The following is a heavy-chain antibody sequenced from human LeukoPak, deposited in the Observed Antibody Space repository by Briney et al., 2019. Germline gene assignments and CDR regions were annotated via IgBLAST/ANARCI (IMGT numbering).Heavy chain of an antibody. Sequence: PSETLSLTCAVSGVSINSHYWGWIRQPPGKGLQWIGDIYSTGKNNYNPSLKSRVTIPLDTSKSHLSLNLTSVLAADTAIYYCVRRDTGWNYFDYWGQGILVTVSS. CDR1: GVSINSHY. J-gene: IGHJ4*02. D-gene: IGHD6-19*01. CDR3: VRRDTGWNYFDY. V-gene: IGHV4-4*08. CDR2: IYSTGKN.